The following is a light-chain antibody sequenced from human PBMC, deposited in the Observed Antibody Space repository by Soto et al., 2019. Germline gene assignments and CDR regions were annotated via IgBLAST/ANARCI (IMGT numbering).Light chain of an antibody. CDR1: QSINSR. CDR2: KAS. V-gene: IGKV1-5*03. J-gene: IGKJ2*01. CDR3: QQYKSYSYT. Sequence: DIQMTQSPSTLSASVGDRVTITCRASQSINSRLAWYQQKPGKAPNLLIYKASSLQSGVPSRFSGSGSGTEFTLTISSLQPDDFATYYCQQYKSYSYTFGQGTKLEIK.